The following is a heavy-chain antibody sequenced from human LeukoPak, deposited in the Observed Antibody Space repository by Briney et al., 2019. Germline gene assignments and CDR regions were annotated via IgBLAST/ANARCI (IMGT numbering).Heavy chain of an antibody. Sequence: GGSLRLSCAASGFTFSSYNMNWVCQAPGKGLEWVSSISSSSSYIYYADSVKGRFTISRDNAKNSLYLQMNSLRAEDTAVYYCARVHYYDSSGYYAWGQGTLVTVSS. CDR1: GFTFSSYN. CDR2: ISSSSSYI. J-gene: IGHJ5*02. V-gene: IGHV3-21*01. CDR3: ARVHYYDSSGYYA. D-gene: IGHD3-22*01.